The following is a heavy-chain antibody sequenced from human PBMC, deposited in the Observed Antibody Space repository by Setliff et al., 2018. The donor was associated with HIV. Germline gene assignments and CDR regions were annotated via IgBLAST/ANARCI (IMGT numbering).Heavy chain of an antibody. J-gene: IGHJ4*02. CDR1: GFTFFNNVW. CDR3: TTWQAGNDY. Sequence: PGGSLRLSCAASGFTFFNNVWMHWVRQAPGKGLEWIGYIKSQPDGGTSDYAAPVKGRFTISRDDSQSTLYLQMNSLKTEDTAVYYCTTWQAGNDYWGQGTLVTVSS. CDR2: IKSQPDGGTS. V-gene: IGHV3-15*01. D-gene: IGHD6-13*01.